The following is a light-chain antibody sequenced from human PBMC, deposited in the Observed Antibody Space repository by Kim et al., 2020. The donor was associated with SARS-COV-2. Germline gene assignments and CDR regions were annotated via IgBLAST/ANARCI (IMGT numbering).Light chain of an antibody. CDR2: EVS. J-gene: IGLJ2*01. Sequence: GRSSTISCTGTSSDVGSYNRVSWYQQPPGTAPKLIIYEVSDRPSGVPHRFSGSKSGNTASLTISWLQTEDEADYYCSSYTSSSTLIFGGGTQLTVL. CDR3: SSYTSSSTLI. CDR1: SSDVGSYNR. V-gene: IGLV2-18*02.